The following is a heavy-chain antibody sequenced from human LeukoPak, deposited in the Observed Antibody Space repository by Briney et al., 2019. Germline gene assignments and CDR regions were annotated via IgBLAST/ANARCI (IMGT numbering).Heavy chain of an antibody. CDR1: GVTFSSYA. Sequence: SVKVSCKASGVTFSSYAISWVRQAPGQGLEWMGRIIPILGIANYAQKFQGRVTITADKTTSTAYMELSSLRSEDTAVYYCAIPSDTVTIPNDYWGQGTLVTVSS. J-gene: IGHJ4*02. D-gene: IGHD4-17*01. V-gene: IGHV1-69*04. CDR3: AIPSDTVTIPNDY. CDR2: IIPILGIA.